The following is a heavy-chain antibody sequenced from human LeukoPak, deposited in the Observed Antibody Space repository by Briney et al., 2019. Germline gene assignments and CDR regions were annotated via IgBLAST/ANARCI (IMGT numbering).Heavy chain of an antibody. Sequence: SETLTLTCAVYGGSLRSYYWSWIPQSPGKGLEWIGEVSHSGTTTYNPSLKGRVIISMDTSKRQFSLKVTSVTAADTAIYYCARVGGWLQLKRWGFDYWGQGTPVTVPS. CDR2: VSHSGTT. D-gene: IGHD5-24*01. V-gene: IGHV4-34*01. J-gene: IGHJ4*02. CDR1: GGSLRSYY. CDR3: ARVGGWLQLKRWGFDY.